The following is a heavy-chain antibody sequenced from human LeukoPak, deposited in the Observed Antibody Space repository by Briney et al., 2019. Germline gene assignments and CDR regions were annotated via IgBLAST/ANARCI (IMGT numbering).Heavy chain of an antibody. V-gene: IGHV4-59*12. D-gene: IGHD3-10*01. CDR1: GGSISSYY. CDR2: IYYSGST. Sequence: SETLSLTCTVSGGSISSYYWSWIRQPPGKGLEWIGYIYYSGSTNYNPSLKSRVTISVDTSKNQFSLKLSSVTAADTAVYYCAVRGFGELFRPFDYWGQGTLVTVSS. CDR3: AVRGFGELFRPFDY. J-gene: IGHJ4*02.